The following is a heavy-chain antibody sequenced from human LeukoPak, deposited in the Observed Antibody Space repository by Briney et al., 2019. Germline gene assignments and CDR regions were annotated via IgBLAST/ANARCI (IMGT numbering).Heavy chain of an antibody. V-gene: IGHV4-34*01. D-gene: IGHD2-2*02. J-gene: IGHJ5*02. CDR1: GGSFSGYY. CDR3: ARHRSPIVVVPAAIFRGPDWFDP. Sequence: SETLSLTCAVYGGSFSGYYRSWIRQPPGKGLEWIGEINHSGSTNYNPSLKSRVTISVDTSKNQFSLKLSSVTAADTAVYYCARHRSPIVVVPAAIFRGPDWFDPWGQGTLVTVSS. CDR2: INHSGST.